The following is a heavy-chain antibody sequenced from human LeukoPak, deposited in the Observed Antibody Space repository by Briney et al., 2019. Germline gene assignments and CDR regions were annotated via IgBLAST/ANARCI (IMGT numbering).Heavy chain of an antibody. Sequence: GGSLRLSCAASGFTFSSYAMSWVRQAPGKGLEWVSAISGSGGSTYYADSVKGRFTISRDNSKNTLYLQMNSLRAEDTAVYYCAKDHPFYSSSSTYYFDYWGQGTLVTVSS. V-gene: IGHV3-23*01. CDR1: GFTFSSYA. CDR3: AKDHPFYSSSSTYYFDY. CDR2: ISGSGGST. D-gene: IGHD6-13*01. J-gene: IGHJ4*02.